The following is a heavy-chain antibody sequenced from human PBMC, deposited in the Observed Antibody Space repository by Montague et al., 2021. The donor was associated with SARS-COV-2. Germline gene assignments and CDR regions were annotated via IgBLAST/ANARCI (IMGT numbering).Heavy chain of an antibody. Sequence: SETLSLTCAVYGGSFSGYYWSWIRQPPGKGLEWIEEINHSGSTNYNPSLKSRVTISMDTSKNQFSLKLSSVTAADTAVYYCARGVRQPGVRYYYYYIDVWDKGTTVTVSS. V-gene: IGHV4-34*01. CDR1: GGSFSGYY. D-gene: IGHD3-16*01. CDR3: ARGVRQPGVRYYYYYIDV. J-gene: IGHJ6*03. CDR2: INHSGST.